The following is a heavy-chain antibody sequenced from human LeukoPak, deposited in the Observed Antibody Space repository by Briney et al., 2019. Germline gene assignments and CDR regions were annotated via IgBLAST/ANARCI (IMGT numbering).Heavy chain of an antibody. Sequence: GGSLRLSCAASGFTFSSHAMNWVRQAPGKGLEWISSISTDSLTIKYADFVSGQFTISRDNAEHLLFLQMNSLRAEDTAVYYCARKAQTGSHSGPFDIWGQGTLVTVSS. CDR1: GFTFSSHA. V-gene: IGHV3-48*04. CDR2: ISTDSLTI. D-gene: IGHD1-26*01. CDR3: ARKAQTGSHSGPFDI. J-gene: IGHJ3*02.